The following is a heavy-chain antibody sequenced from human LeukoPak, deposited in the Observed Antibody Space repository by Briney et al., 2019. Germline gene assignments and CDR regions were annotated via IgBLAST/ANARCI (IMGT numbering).Heavy chain of an antibody. Sequence: GGSLRLSCAASGFTFDDYGMSWVRQAPGKGLEWVSGINWNGGSTGYADSVKGRFTISRDNAKNSLYLQMNSLRAEDTALYYCARGKGVVVTAIGGYDYWGQGTLVTVSS. CDR2: INWNGGST. V-gene: IGHV3-20*04. J-gene: IGHJ4*02. CDR1: GFTFDDYG. CDR3: ARGKGVVVTAIGGYDY. D-gene: IGHD2-21*02.